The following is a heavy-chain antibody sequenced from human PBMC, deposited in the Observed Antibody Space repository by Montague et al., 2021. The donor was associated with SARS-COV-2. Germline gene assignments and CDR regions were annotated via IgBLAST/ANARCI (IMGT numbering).Heavy chain of an antibody. V-gene: IGHV4-61*02. CDR2: IYTTGSS. CDR1: GGSISSDDYY. J-gene: IGHJ2*01. CDR3: ARERSYLYWYFDL. Sequence: TLSLTCTVSGGSISSDDYYWSWIRQPAGKGLEWIGRIYTTGSSDYSPSLQSRVTMSVDTSKNQVSLRLMSVTAADTALYYCARERSYLYWYFDLWGRGTLVTVSS.